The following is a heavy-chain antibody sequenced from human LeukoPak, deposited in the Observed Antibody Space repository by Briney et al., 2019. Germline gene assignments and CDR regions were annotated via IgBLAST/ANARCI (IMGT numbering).Heavy chain of an antibody. Sequence: SETLSLTCTVSGGSITSAVSYWVWIRQSPGRGLEWIGSIHYSGSTYHNPFLESRVTMSVDTSKNHFSLRLSSVTAADTAVYYCARGSSSSWYYFDPWGQGTLVTVSS. CDR2: IHYSGST. D-gene: IGHD6-13*01. CDR1: GGSITSAVSY. J-gene: IGHJ4*02. CDR3: ARGSSSSWYYFDP. V-gene: IGHV4-39*07.